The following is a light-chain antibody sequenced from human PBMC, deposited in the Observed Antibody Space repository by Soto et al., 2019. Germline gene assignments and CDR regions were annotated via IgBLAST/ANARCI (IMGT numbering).Light chain of an antibody. Sequence: IQMTQSPSTLSASVGDRVTITCRASQTISSWLAWYQQKPGMAPKLLIYKASTLQSGVPSRFSGSGSGTEFTLTISSLQPDDVAIYYCQQYSRCSAFGQGTKVELK. J-gene: IGKJ1*01. CDR1: QTISSW. CDR3: QQYSRCSA. V-gene: IGKV1-5*03. CDR2: KAS.